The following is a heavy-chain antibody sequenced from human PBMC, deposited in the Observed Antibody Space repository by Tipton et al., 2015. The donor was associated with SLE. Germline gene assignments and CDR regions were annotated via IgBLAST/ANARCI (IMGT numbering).Heavy chain of an antibody. CDR1: GGSISSYY. CDR2: IYTSGST. Sequence: PGLVKPSETLSLTCTVSGGSISSYYWSWIRQPAGKGLEWIGRIYTSGSTNYNPSLKSRVTMSVDTSKNQFSLKLSSVTAADTAVYYCAREPIVLVVYSRYYYYGMDVWGQGTTVTVSS. D-gene: IGHD2-8*02. V-gene: IGHV4-4*07. J-gene: IGHJ6*02. CDR3: AREPIVLVVYSRYYYYGMDV.